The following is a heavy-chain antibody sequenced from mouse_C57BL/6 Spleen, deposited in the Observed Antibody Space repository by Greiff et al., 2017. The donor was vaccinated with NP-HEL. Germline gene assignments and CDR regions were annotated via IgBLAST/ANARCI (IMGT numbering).Heavy chain of an antibody. V-gene: IGHV1-82*01. J-gene: IGHJ2*01. CDR3: ARSYYYGLDY. Sequence: QVQLQQSGPELVKPGASVKISCKASGYAFSSSWMNWVKQRPGKGLEWIGRIYPGDGDTNYNGKFKGKATLTADKSSSTAYMQLSSLTSEDSAVYFCARSYYYGLDYWGKGTTRTVSS. D-gene: IGHD1-1*01. CDR2: IYPGDGDT. CDR1: GYAFSSSW.